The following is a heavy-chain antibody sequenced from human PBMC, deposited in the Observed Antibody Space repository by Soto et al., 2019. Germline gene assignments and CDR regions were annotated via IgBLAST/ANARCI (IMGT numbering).Heavy chain of an antibody. CDR2: IYHSGST. V-gene: IGHV4-38-2*01. CDR3: ARAPTRYGKNWFDP. Sequence: PSETLSLTCAVSGYSISSGYYWGWIRQPPGKGLEWIGSIYHSGSTYYNPSLKSRVTISVDTSKNQFSLKLSSVTAADTAVYYCARAPTRYGKNWFDPWGQGTLVTVSS. CDR1: GYSISSGYY. D-gene: IGHD1-26*01. J-gene: IGHJ5*02.